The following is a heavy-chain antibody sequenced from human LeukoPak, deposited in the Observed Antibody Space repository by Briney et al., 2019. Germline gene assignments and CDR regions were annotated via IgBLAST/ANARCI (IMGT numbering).Heavy chain of an antibody. V-gene: IGHV1-69*05. Sequence: SVKVSCKASGGTFSSYAISWGRQAPGPGLEWMGGIIPIFGTAKYAPKFQGRVTITTDESTSPAYMELSSLRSEDTAVYYCARDHPDHSGYDHLAFDIWGQGTMVTVSS. CDR2: IIPIFGTA. CDR1: GGTFSSYA. CDR3: ARDHPDHSGYDHLAFDI. J-gene: IGHJ3*02. D-gene: IGHD5-12*01.